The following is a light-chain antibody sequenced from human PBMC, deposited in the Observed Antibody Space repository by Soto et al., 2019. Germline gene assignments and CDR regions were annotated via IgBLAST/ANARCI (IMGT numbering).Light chain of an antibody. J-gene: IGKJ5*01. CDR2: DAS. CDR3: QQRSNWPPQIT. V-gene: IGKV3-11*01. CDR1: QSVSSY. Sequence: IGLTQSPATLSLSPGERATLSCRASQSVSSYLAWYQQKPGQAPRLLIYDASNRATGIPARFSGSGSGTDFTLTISSLEPEDFAVYYCQQRSNWPPQITFGQGTRLEIK.